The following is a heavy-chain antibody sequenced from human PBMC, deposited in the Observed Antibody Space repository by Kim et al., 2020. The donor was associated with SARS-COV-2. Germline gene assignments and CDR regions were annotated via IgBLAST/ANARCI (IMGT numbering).Heavy chain of an antibody. J-gene: IGHJ6*02. CDR2: INSDGSST. CDR1: GFTFSSYW. Sequence: GGSLRLSCAASGFTFSSYWMHWVRQAPGKGLVWVSRINSDGSSTSYADSVKGRFTISRDNAKNTLYLQMNSLRAEDTAVYYCARGTMVQGVSYYYYGMDVWGQGTTVTVSS. CDR3: ARGTMVQGVSYYYYGMDV. D-gene: IGHD3-10*01. V-gene: IGHV3-74*01.